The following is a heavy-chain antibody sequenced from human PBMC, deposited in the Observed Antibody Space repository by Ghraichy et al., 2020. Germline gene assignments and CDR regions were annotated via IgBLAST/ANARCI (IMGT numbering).Heavy chain of an antibody. CDR3: ADPPNF. Sequence: GSLRLSCAASGFMFDKYDMSWVRQTPGRGLEWVSTIHNGIKTYYADSVEGRFTVSRDNSKNMLYLQMNSLRAEDTAVYYCADPPNFWGQGTLVTVSS. CDR1: GFMFDKYD. J-gene: IGHJ4*02. CDR2: IHNGIKT. V-gene: IGHV3-23*05.